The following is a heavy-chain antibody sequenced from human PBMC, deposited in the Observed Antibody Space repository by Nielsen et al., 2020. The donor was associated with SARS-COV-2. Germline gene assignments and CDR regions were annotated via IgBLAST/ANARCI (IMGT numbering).Heavy chain of an antibody. V-gene: IGHV4-34*01. CDR2: INHSGST. CDR3: AREKRAYSSSWKNSMDV. Sequence: GSLRLSCAVYGGSFSGYYWSWIRQPPGKGLEWIGEINHSGSTNYNPSLKSRVTISVDTSKNQFSLKLSSVTAADTAVYYCAREKRAYSSSWKNSMDVWGQGTTVTVSS. CDR1: GGSFSGYY. J-gene: IGHJ6*02. D-gene: IGHD6-13*01.